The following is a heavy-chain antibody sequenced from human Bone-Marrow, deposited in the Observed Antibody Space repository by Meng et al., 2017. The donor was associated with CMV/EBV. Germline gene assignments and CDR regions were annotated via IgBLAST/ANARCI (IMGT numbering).Heavy chain of an antibody. D-gene: IGHD3-3*01. CDR3: AKGDFWNGYSEYFLD. Sequence: GGSLRLSCAASGFTFSSYGMFWARQAPGKGLEWLGVISYDGNYQHYADSVKGRFTISRDNSKNTMYLQMSSLRAEDTAVYYCAKGDFWNGYSEYFLDWGQGTRVTGSS. CDR1: GFTFSSYG. J-gene: IGHJ1*01. CDR2: ISYDGNYQ. V-gene: IGHV3-33*06.